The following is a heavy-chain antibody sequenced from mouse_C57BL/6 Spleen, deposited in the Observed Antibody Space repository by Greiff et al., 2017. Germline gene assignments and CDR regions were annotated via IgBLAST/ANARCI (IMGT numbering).Heavy chain of an antibody. CDR3: ARNYYGSSYYAMDY. V-gene: IGHV2-2*01. Sequence: VQGVESGPGLVQPSQSLSITCTVSGFSLTSYGVHWVRQSPGKGLEWLGVIWSGGSTDYNAAFISRLSISKDNSKSQVFFKMNRLQADDTAIYYCARNYYGSSYYAMDYWGQGTSVTVSS. CDR1: GFSLTSYG. J-gene: IGHJ4*01. CDR2: IWSGGST. D-gene: IGHD1-1*01.